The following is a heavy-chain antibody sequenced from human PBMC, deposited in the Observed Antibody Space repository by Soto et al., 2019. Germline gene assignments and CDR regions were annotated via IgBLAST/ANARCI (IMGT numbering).Heavy chain of an antibody. CDR1: GFTFSSYG. Sequence: GGSLRLSCAASGFTFSSYGMHWVGQAPGKGLEWVAVISYDGSNKYYADSVKGRFTISRDNSKNTLYLQMNSLRAEDTAVYYCAKERYSSSSRGQYFQHWGQGTLVTVSS. CDR3: AKERYSSSSRGQYFQH. CDR2: ISYDGSNK. J-gene: IGHJ1*01. D-gene: IGHD6-6*01. V-gene: IGHV3-30*18.